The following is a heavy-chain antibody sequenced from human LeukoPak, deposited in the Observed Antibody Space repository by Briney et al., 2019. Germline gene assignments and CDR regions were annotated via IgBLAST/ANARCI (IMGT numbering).Heavy chain of an antibody. D-gene: IGHD3-22*01. V-gene: IGHV1-18*01. CDR3: ASTRYYDSSGYYPFDY. J-gene: IGHJ4*02. CDR2: ISAYNGNT. Sequence: ASVKVSCKASGYTFTSYGISWVRQAPGQGLEWMGWISAYNGNTNYAQKLQGRVTMTTDTSTSTAYMELRSLRSDDTAVYYCASTRYYDSSGYYPFDYWGQGTLVTVSS. CDR1: GYTFTSYG.